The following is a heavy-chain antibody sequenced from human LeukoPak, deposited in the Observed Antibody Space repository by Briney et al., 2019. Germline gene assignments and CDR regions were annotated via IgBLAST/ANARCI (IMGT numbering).Heavy chain of an antibody. J-gene: IGHJ5*02. CDR3: ARQALRDQRVYWVDP. V-gene: IGHV4-39*01. CDR1: GGSISGGGYY. D-gene: IGHD2-21*02. Sequence: PSETLSLTCTVSGGSISGGGYYWGSIRQPPGKGLEWIGSFYSSKYTYYNPSLKSRVTMSVDTSENQLSLRLSSLTAADTAVYYCARQALRDQRVYWVDPWGQGTLVTVSS. CDR2: FYSSKYT.